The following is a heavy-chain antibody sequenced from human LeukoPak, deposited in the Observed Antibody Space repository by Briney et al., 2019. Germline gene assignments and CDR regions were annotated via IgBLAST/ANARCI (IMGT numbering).Heavy chain of an antibody. D-gene: IGHD3-9*01. V-gene: IGHV3-48*03. J-gene: IGHJ6*04. CDR1: GFTFSTYE. CDR2: ITSSGSTI. CDR3: ARGVLRYFDWLSMQYMDV. Sequence: GGSLRLSCAASGFTFSTYEMNWVRQAPGKGLEWVSYITSSGSTIYYADSVKGRFTISRDNAKNSLYLQMNSLRAEDTAIYYCARGVLRYFDWLSMQYMDVWGKGTTVTVSS.